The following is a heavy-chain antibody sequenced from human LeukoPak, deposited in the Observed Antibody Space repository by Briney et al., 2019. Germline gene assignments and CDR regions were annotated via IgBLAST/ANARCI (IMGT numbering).Heavy chain of an antibody. D-gene: IGHD5-18*01. Sequence: PSETLSLTCAVSGGSISSGGYSWSWIRQPPGKGLEWIGYIYHSGSTYYNPSLKSRVTISVDRSKNQFSLKLSSVTAADTAVYYCASYVDTAMVTSGYWGQGTLVTVSS. J-gene: IGHJ4*02. CDR1: GGSISSGGYS. V-gene: IGHV4-30-2*01. CDR2: IYHSGST. CDR3: ASYVDTAMVTSGY.